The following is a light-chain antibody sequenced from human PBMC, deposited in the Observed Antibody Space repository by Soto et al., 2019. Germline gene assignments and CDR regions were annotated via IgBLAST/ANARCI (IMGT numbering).Light chain of an antibody. J-gene: IGKJ4*01. CDR2: DAS. CDR3: QQYNSYPLT. Sequence: DIQMTQSPSTLSASVRDRVTITCRASQTIGTWLAWYQQKPGKVPRLLIYDASSLESGVPSRFSGSGSRTEFTLTISSLQPGDFATYYCQQYNSYPLTFGGGTKVDIK. CDR1: QTIGTW. V-gene: IGKV1-5*01.